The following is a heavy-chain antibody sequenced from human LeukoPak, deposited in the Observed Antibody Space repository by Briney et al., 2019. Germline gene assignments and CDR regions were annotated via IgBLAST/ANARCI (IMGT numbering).Heavy chain of an antibody. Sequence: SEALSLTCTVSGGSISSYYWSWIRQHPGKGLEWIGYIYYSGSTYYNPSLKSRVTISVDTSKNQFSLKLSSVTAADTAVYYCAREDITMVRGVRLYYFDYWGQGTLVTVSS. V-gene: IGHV4-59*06. CDR2: IYYSGST. J-gene: IGHJ4*02. D-gene: IGHD3-10*01. CDR1: GGSISSYY. CDR3: AREDITMVRGVRLYYFDY.